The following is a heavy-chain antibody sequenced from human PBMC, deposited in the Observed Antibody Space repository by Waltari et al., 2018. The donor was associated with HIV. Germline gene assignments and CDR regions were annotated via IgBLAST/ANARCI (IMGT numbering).Heavy chain of an antibody. V-gene: IGHV4-61*01. J-gene: IGHJ4*02. CDR1: RDSVSSGSYS. CDR2: SHNSGSI. Sequence: QVQLQESGPGLVRPSETLSLTCTVSRDSVSSGSYSWKWIRQPPGKGLAWIGHSHNSGSIDYNPSLKSRVSISIDTSKNLFAVKLSSVTAADTAVYYCLRSHGGYWGQGTLVTVSS. CDR3: LRSHGGY.